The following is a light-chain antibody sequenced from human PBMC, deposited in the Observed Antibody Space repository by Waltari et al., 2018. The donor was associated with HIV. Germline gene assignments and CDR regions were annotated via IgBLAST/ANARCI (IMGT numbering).Light chain of an antibody. J-gene: IGLJ2*01. Sequence: QSALTQPASVSGSPGQSIPISCTGTSSDIGNYNLVSWYQQHPGKAPKLIIYEAIKRPSGVSDRISGSKSANTASLTISGLQAEDEADYYCSSYGGSRNWLFGGGTKLTVL. CDR3: SSYGGSRNWL. CDR1: SSDIGNYNL. CDR2: EAI. V-gene: IGLV2-23*01.